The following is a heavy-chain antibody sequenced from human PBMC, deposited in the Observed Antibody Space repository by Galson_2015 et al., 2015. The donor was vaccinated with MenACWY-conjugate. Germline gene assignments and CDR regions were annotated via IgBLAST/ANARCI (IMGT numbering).Heavy chain of an antibody. CDR3: VKGGYAIQLYSFDY. CDR2: ISNNGGST. Sequence: SLRLSCAASGFTFSSYSVHWVRQAPGKGLEYVSAISNNGGSTYYADSVKDRFTISRDNSKNTLYLQMSSLRAEDTAVYYCVKGGYAIQLYSFDYWGQGTLVTVSS. J-gene: IGHJ4*02. CDR1: GFTFSSYS. V-gene: IGHV3-64D*08. D-gene: IGHD2-21*01.